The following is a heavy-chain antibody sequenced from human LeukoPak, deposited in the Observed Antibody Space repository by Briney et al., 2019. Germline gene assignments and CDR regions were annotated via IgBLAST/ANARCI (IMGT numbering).Heavy chain of an antibody. D-gene: IGHD2-21*02. CDR3: AIRKGCGGDCYINPPAFDY. Sequence: GASVTVSCTASRGTFSSYAISWVRQAPGQGLEWMGGIIPIFGTANYAQKFQGRVTITADESTSTAYMELSSLRSEDTAVYYCAIRKGCGGDCYINPPAFDYWGQGTLVTVSS. V-gene: IGHV1-69*13. CDR2: IIPIFGTA. J-gene: IGHJ4*02. CDR1: RGTFSSYA.